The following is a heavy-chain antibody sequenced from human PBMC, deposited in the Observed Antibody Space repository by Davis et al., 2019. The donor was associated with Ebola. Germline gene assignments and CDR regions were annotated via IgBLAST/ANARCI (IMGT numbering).Heavy chain of an antibody. CDR3: ARAGGKDHYDSGSPPINWFDP. CDR2: IIPIFGTA. D-gene: IGHD3-10*01. J-gene: IGHJ5*02. CDR1: GGTLVSSA. V-gene: IGHV1-69*13. Sequence: SVKVSCKASGGTLVSSAISWVRQAPGQGLEWVGGIIPIFGTANYAQKFRGRVTITADESTGTAFLELSSLRSEDTAVYYCARAGGKDHYDSGSPPINWFDPWGQGTLVSVSS.